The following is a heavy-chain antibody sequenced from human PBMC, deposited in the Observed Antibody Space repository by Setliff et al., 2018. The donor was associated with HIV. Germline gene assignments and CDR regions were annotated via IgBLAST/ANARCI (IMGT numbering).Heavy chain of an antibody. Sequence: LRLSCGASGFTFSNYGMHWVRQAPGKGLEWVAFIRFDGSNKYYADSVRGRFTISRDNSKKTLYLQMNSLRAEDKAVYYCAKNRYRSGWSPLDYWGQGTLVTVSS. D-gene: IGHD6-13*01. CDR2: IRFDGSNK. CDR1: GFTFSNYG. V-gene: IGHV3-30*02. J-gene: IGHJ4*02. CDR3: AKNRYRSGWSPLDY.